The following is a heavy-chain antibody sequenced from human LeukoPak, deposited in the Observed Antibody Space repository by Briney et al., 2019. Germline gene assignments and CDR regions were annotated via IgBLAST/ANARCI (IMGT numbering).Heavy chain of an antibody. J-gene: IGHJ3*02. CDR3: ARDPSYYDFWSGYPGAFDI. D-gene: IGHD3-3*01. CDR1: GFTFSSYA. CDR2: ISYDGSNK. V-gene: IGHV3-30-3*01. Sequence: PGRSLRLSCAASGFTFSSYAMHWVRQAPGKGLEWVAVISYDGSNKYYADSVKGRFTISRDNSKNTLYLQMNSLRAEDTAVYYCARDPSYYDFWSGYPGAFDIWGQGTMVTVSS.